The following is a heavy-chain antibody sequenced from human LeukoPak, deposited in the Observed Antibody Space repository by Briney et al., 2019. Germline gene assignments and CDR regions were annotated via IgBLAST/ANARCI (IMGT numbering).Heavy chain of an antibody. CDR1: GYTFTSYG. CDR3: ARDWSPGGSKNAFDI. D-gene: IGHD2-15*01. J-gene: IGHJ3*02. CDR2: ISAYNGNT. Sequence: ASVKVSCKASGYTFTSYGISWVRQAPGQGLEWMGWISAYNGNTNYAQKLQGRVTMTTDASTSTAYMELRSLRSDDTAVYYCARDWSPGGSKNAFDIWGQGTMVTVSS. V-gene: IGHV1-18*01.